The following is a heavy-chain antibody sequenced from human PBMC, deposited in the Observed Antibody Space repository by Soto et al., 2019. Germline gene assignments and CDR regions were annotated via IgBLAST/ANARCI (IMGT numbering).Heavy chain of an antibody. Sequence: QVQLVQSGAEVKKPGSSVKVSCKASGGTFSSYGISWVRQAPGQGLEWMGGIIPIFDTAKYAQKFQGRVTITADKSTITAYMEVCSLRSDDTAVHYCARDPGRSSNRGRGRQVAEGYYYRMDVWGQRTTVTV. CDR2: IIPIFDTA. J-gene: IGHJ6*02. CDR1: GGTFSSYG. V-gene: IGHV1-69*06. CDR3: ARDPGRSSNRGRGRQVAEGYYYRMDV. D-gene: IGHD2-2*01.